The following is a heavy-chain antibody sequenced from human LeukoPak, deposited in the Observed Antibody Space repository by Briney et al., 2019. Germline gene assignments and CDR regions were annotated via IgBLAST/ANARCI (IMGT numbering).Heavy chain of an antibody. CDR1: GFSLSDHW. CDR3: ARGPGSSGGAYVGDY. J-gene: IGHJ4*01. D-gene: IGHD3-22*01. Sequence: GGSLRLSCAASGFSLSDHWMHWVRQVPGMGLVWVSRSDGGGGSTSYADSVKGRFSISRDNARNTLYLQMNNLRVDDMAIYYCARGPGSSGGAYVGDYWGHGTLVTVSS. CDR2: SDGGGGST. V-gene: IGHV3-74*01.